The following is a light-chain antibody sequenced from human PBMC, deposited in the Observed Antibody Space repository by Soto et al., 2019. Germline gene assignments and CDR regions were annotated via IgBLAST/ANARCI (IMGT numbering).Light chain of an antibody. V-gene: IGKV3-15*01. Sequence: ELMLTQSPATLSLSPGARATLSCRSSQSVSSNLALYQQKPVQAPRLLIYGASTRATGIPARFSGSGSGTEFTLAISSLQSEDFAVYYCQQYNNWPPWTFGQGTK. CDR1: QSVSSN. CDR3: QQYNNWPPWT. CDR2: GAS. J-gene: IGKJ1*01.